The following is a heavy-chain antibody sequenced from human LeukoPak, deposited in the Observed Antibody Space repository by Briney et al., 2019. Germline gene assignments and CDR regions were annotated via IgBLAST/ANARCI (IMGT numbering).Heavy chain of an antibody. CDR1: GYTFTGYY. J-gene: IGHJ5*02. Sequence: SVKVSCKASGYTFTGYYMHWVRQAPAQGLEGMGLINPNSGGTNYAQKFQGWVTMTSDISINTAYMELSRQRSDDTAVYYCVRALGYCSGGSCYSPWFDPWGQGTLVTVSS. CDR3: VRALGYCSGGSCYSPWFDP. V-gene: IGHV1-2*04. D-gene: IGHD2-15*01. CDR2: INPNSGGT.